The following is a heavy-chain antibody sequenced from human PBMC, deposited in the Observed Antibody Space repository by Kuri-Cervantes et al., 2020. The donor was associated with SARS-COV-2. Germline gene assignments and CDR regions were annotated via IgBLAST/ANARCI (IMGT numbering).Heavy chain of an antibody. Sequence: GGSLRLSCAASGFTFSNAWMSWVRQAPGKGLEWVANIKQDGSEKYYVDSVKGRFTISRDNAKNSLYLQMNSLRAEDTAVYYCARGGNWAPLDYWGQGTLVTVSS. J-gene: IGHJ4*02. CDR2: IKQDGSEK. CDR1: GFTFSNAW. V-gene: IGHV3-7*01. CDR3: ARGGNWAPLDY. D-gene: IGHD7-27*01.